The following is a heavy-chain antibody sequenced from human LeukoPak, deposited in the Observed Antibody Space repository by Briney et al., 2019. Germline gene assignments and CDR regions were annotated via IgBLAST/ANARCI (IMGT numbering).Heavy chain of an antibody. CDR3: ARATPYSSVWPRFDY. D-gene: IGHD6-19*01. CDR2: VYSTGTT. V-gene: IGHV4-59*01. CDR1: GGSITSYY. Sequence: PSETLSLTCSVSGGSITSYYWSWIRQPPGKGLEWIGYVYSTGTTNYNPSLESRVTMSVNTSKNQFSLKMSSVTAADTAVYYCARATPYSSVWPRFDYWGQGTLVTVSS. J-gene: IGHJ4*02.